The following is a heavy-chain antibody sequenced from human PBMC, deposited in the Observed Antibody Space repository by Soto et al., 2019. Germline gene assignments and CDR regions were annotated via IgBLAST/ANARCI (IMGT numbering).Heavy chain of an antibody. D-gene: IGHD3-22*01. CDR2: IYHSGST. Sequence: SETLSLTCAVSGGSISSGGYSWSWIRQPPGKGLEWIGYIYHSGSTYYSPSLKSRVTISVDRSKNQFSLKLSSVTAADTAVYYCARTEDSSGYSDYWGQGTLVTVSS. CDR3: ARTEDSSGYSDY. J-gene: IGHJ4*02. CDR1: GGSISSGGYS. V-gene: IGHV4-30-2*01.